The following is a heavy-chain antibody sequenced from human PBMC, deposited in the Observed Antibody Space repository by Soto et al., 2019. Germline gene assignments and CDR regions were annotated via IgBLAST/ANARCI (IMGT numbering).Heavy chain of an antibody. D-gene: IGHD4-4*01. CDR1: GFTFSSYG. Sequence: QVQLMESGGGVVQTGRSLRLSCAASGFTFSSYGMHWVRQAPGKGLEWVAVISYDGSNKNFADSVKGRFTISRDNSKNTLYLQMNSLRAEDTAVYYCAKENSNPSIDYWGQGTLVTVSS. CDR2: ISYDGSNK. J-gene: IGHJ4*02. V-gene: IGHV3-30*18. CDR3: AKENSNPSIDY.